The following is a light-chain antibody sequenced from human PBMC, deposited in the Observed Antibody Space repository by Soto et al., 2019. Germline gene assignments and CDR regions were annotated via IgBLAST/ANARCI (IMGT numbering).Light chain of an antibody. CDR2: EVS. V-gene: IGLV2-8*01. CDR1: SSDVGGYNY. J-gene: IGLJ1*01. Sequence: QSVLTQPPSASGSPGQSVTISCTGTSSDVGGYNYVSWYQQHPGKAPKLMIYEVSKRPSGVPDRFSGSKSGNTASLTVSGLQAEVEADYYCSSYAGSNNVPYVFGTGTKVTVL. CDR3: SSYAGSNNVPYV.